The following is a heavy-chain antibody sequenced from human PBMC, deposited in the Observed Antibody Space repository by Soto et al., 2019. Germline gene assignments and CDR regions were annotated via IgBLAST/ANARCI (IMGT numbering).Heavy chain of an antibody. V-gene: IGHV4-31*01. Sequence: SETLSLTCTVSGGSITNGYYYWSWVRQNPGKSLEWIGHIYHSGRTYYRPSLKSQVTISVDTSKSQYSLNLSSVTAADTAVYKCGGGVEVALDFFDSGGQGTPVTVSS. CDR3: GGGVEVALDFFDS. CDR1: GGSITNGYYY. J-gene: IGHJ4*02. CDR2: IYHSGRT. D-gene: IGHD2-8*02.